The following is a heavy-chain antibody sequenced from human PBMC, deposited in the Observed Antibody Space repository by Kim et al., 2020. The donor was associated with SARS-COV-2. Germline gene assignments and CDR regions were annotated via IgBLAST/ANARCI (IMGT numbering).Heavy chain of an antibody. CDR3: ASYGYYYDSSGYYFDY. J-gene: IGHJ4*02. V-gene: IGHV4-59*01. Sequence: SETLSLTCTVSGGSISSYYWSWIRQPPGKGLEWIGYIYYSGSTNYNPSLKSRVTISVDTSKNQFSLKLSSVTAADTAVYYCASYGYYYDSSGYYFDYWGQGTLVTVSS. CDR2: IYYSGST. D-gene: IGHD3-22*01. CDR1: GGSISSYY.